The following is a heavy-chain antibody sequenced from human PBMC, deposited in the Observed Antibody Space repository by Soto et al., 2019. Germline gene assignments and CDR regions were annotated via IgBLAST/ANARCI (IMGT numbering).Heavy chain of an antibody. CDR1: GYSFTNND. J-gene: IGHJ5*02. V-gene: IGHV1-8*01. CDR3: ARMETVGWLIWFDD. Sequence: ASVKVSCKASGYSFTNNDVSWVRQATAQGLEWMGWMNPGSGGTGYAQKFQGRVTMTRDISIATAYMELSSLRSDDTAIYYCARMETVGWLIWFDDWGLGTLVTVSS. CDR2: MNPGSGGT. D-gene: IGHD3-22*01.